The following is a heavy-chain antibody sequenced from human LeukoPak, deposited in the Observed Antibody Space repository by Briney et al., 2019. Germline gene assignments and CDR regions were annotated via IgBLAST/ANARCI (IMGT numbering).Heavy chain of an antibody. Sequence: GGSLRLSCAASGFNISSYTIHWVRQAPGKGLEWVSSISSTSSLIFYADSMRGRFIISRDNAKNSLYLQMNSLRAEDTAVYYCARLVDYHYYMDVWGKGTTVTVSS. J-gene: IGHJ6*03. CDR1: GFNISSYT. CDR2: ISSTSSLI. CDR3: ARLVDYHYYMDV. V-gene: IGHV3-21*01.